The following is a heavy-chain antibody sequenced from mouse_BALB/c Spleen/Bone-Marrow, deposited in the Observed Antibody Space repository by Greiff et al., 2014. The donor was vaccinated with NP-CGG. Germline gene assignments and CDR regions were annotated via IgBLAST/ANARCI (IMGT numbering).Heavy chain of an antibody. CDR2: IYPGDGDT. J-gene: IGHJ2*01. V-gene: IGHV1-87*01. CDR1: GYTFTSYW. D-gene: IGHD1-2*01. Sequence: VQLQESGAELARPGASVKLSCKASGYTFTSYWMQWVKQRPGQGLEWIGAIYPGDGDTRYTQKFKDKATLTADKSSSTAYMQLSSLASEDSAVYYCAREATANGIYFDYRGQGTTLTVSS. CDR3: AREATANGIYFDY.